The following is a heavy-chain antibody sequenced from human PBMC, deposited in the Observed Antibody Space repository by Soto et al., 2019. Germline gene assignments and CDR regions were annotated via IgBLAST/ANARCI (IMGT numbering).Heavy chain of an antibody. Sequence: SETLYLTCAVYGGSLSGYYWSWIRQPPGKGLEWIGEINHSGSTNYNPSLKSRVTISVDTSKNQFSLKLSSVTAADTAVYYCARGHAYYDFWSGYPHGYYFDHWGQVPL. V-gene: IGHV4-34*01. CDR3: ARGHAYYDFWSGYPHGYYFDH. CDR2: INHSGST. CDR1: GGSLSGYY. D-gene: IGHD3-3*01. J-gene: IGHJ4*02.